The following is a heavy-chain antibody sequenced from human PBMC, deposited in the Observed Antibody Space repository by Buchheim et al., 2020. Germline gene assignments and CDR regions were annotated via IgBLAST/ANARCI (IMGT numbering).Heavy chain of an antibody. J-gene: IGHJ4*02. V-gene: IGHV5-51*01. D-gene: IGHD3-3*01. Sequence: EVQLVQSRAEVKKAGESLKISCKGSGYSFTSYWIAWVRQMPGKGLEWMGIIYPGDSDTRYNPAFQGQVTISADKSISTAYPQWSSLKALDTALYYCARQADFWSGFADSWGQGTL. CDR3: ARQADFWSGFADS. CDR1: GYSFTSYW. CDR2: IYPGDSDT.